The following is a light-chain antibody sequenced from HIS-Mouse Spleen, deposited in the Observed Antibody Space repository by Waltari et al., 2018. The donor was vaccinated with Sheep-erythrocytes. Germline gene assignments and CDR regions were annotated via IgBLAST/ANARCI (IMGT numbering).Light chain of an antibody. J-gene: IGKJ1*01. CDR1: KSISSY. CDR3: QQSYSTPRT. V-gene: IGKV1-39*01. CDR2: AAS. Sequence: DIQMTQSPSSLSASVGDRVTITCRASKSISSYLNWYQQKPGKAPKPLIYAASSLQSGVPSRFSGSGSGTDFTLTISSLQPEDFATYYCQQSYSTPRTFGQGTKVEIK.